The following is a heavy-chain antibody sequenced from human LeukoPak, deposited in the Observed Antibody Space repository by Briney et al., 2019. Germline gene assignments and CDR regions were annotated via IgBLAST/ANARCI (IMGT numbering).Heavy chain of an antibody. D-gene: IGHD2-8*01. V-gene: IGHV3-21*01. CDR3: TKSYCSNGICYSAFDY. J-gene: IGHJ4*02. CDR2: ISSTSSYI. CDR1: GFTFSSYS. Sequence: GGSLRLSCAASGFTFSSYSMNWVRQAPGKGLEWVSSISSTSSYIYYADSVKGRFTISRDNAKNSPYLQMNSLRAEDTAVYFCTKSYCSNGICYSAFDYWGQGALVTVSS.